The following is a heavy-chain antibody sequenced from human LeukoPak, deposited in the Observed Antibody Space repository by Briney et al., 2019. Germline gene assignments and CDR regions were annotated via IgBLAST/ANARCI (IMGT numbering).Heavy chain of an antibody. Sequence: KPSETLSLTCTVSGGSISSYYWGWIRQPPGKGLEWIGSIYYSGSTYYNPSLKSRVTISVDTSKNQFSLKLSSVTAADTAVYYCARQSYYDFWSVTLNWFDPWGQGTLVTVSS. D-gene: IGHD3-3*01. J-gene: IGHJ5*02. CDR2: IYYSGST. CDR3: ARQSYYDFWSVTLNWFDP. V-gene: IGHV4-39*01. CDR1: GGSISSYY.